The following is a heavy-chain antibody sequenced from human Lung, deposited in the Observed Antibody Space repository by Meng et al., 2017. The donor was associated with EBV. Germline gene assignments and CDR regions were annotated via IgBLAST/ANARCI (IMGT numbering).Heavy chain of an antibody. D-gene: IGHD3-10*01. CDR2: IPHRGSS. CDR3: LRGSGGSV. CDR1: GDSITNHNW. Sequence: QVPLRESGPALVKPSETLSLTCAVSGDSITNHNWWAWVRQPPGKGLEWIGEIPHRGSSAYNPSLKSRVSMSIDKSKNQFSLKLTSVTAADTVVYHCLRGSGGSVWGQGTLVTVSS. J-gene: IGHJ1*01. V-gene: IGHV4-4*02.